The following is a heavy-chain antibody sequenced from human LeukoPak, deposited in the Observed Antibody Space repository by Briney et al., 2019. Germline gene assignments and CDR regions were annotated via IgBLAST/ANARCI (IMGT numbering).Heavy chain of an antibody. V-gene: IGHV3-21*04. CDR1: GFTFSSYS. D-gene: IGHD2-15*01. CDR3: ARDSRDCRGGSCYPDY. Sequence: GGSLRLSCAASGFTFSSYSMNWVRQAPGKGLEWVSSISSSSSYIYYADSVEGRLTISRDNAKNTLFLQMNSLRAEDRAVYYCARDSRDCRGGSCYPDYWGQGTLVTVSS. J-gene: IGHJ4*02. CDR2: ISSSSSYI.